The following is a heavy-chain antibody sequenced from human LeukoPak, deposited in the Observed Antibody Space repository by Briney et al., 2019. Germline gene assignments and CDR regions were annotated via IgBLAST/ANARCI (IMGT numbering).Heavy chain of an antibody. J-gene: IGHJ4*02. CDR3: ARDGGPLYDSSGYCFDY. V-gene: IGHV4-38-2*02. D-gene: IGHD3-22*01. CDR2: IYHSGST. Sequence: SETLSLTCAVYGGSFSGYYWGWIRQPPGKGLEWIGSIYHSGSTYYNPSLKSRVTISVDTSKNQFSLKLSSVTAADTAVYYCARDGGPLYDSSGYCFDYWGQGTLVTVSS. CDR1: GGSFSGYY.